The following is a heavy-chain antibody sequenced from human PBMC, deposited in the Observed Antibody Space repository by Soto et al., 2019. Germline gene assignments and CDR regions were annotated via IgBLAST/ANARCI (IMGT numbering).Heavy chain of an antibody. D-gene: IGHD6-6*01. CDR1: GYSLTSGYH. CDR2: IYHSGTT. V-gene: IGHV4-38-2*01. J-gene: IGHJ4*02. Sequence: SETLSLTCGVSGYSLTSGYHWGWIRQPPGKGLEWIGTIYHSGTTYYNPSLMGRVTMSVDTSKNQFSLKVTSATAADTAVYFCVRVYGRSSCFFDSWGQGTLVTVSS. CDR3: VRVYGRSSCFFDS.